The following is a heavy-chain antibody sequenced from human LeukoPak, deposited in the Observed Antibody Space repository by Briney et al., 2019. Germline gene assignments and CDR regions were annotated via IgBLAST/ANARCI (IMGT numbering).Heavy chain of an antibody. Sequence: SETLSLTCAVYGGSFSGYYWSWIRQPPGKGLEWIGEINHSGSTNYNPSLKSRVTISVDTSKNQFSLKLSSVTAADTAVYYCARAKRGWWYPKHQNWFDPWGQGTLVTVSS. CDR3: ARAKRGWWYPKHQNWFDP. CDR2: INHSGST. D-gene: IGHD2-15*01. V-gene: IGHV4-34*01. CDR1: GGSFSGYY. J-gene: IGHJ5*02.